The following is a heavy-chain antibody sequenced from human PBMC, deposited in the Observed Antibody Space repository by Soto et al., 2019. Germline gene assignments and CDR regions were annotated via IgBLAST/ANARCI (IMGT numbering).Heavy chain of an antibody. CDR1: GFTFSTYA. CDR2: ISATAGDT. CDR3: AHPRGYGVLDAYDI. Sequence: LRLSCAASGFTFSTYAMNWVRQAPGKGLEWVSAISATAGDTYYADSVRGRFTISRDNSMNALYLQMNSLRVEDTAVYYCAHPRGYGVLDAYDIWGQGTMVTVSS. J-gene: IGHJ3*02. V-gene: IGHV3-23*01. D-gene: IGHD4-17*01.